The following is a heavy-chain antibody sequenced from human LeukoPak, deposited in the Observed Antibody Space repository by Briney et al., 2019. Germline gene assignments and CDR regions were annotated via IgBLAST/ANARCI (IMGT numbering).Heavy chain of an antibody. V-gene: IGHV3-9*01. Sequence: GGSLRLSCAASGFTFDDYAMHWVRQAPGKGLEWVSGISWNSGSIGYADSVKGRFTISRDNAKNSLYLQMNSLRAEDTALYYCAKDIAARPLEGLDYWGQGTLITVSS. CDR3: AKDIAARPLEGLDY. D-gene: IGHD6-6*01. CDR1: GFTFDDYA. CDR2: ISWNSGSI. J-gene: IGHJ4*02.